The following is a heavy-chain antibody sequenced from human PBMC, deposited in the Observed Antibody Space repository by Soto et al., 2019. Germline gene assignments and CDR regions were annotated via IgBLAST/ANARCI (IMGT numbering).Heavy chain of an antibody. CDR3: ARDRAADYYDRDNWFDP. CDR2: IYYSGST. V-gene: IGHV4-31*03. Sequence: SETLSLTCTVSGGSISSGGYYWSWIRQHPGKGLEWIGYIYYSGSTYYNPSLKSRVTISVDTSKNQFSLKLSSVTAADTAVYYCARDRAADYYDRDNWFDPWGQGTLVTVSS. D-gene: IGHD3-22*01. CDR1: GGSISSGGYY. J-gene: IGHJ5*02.